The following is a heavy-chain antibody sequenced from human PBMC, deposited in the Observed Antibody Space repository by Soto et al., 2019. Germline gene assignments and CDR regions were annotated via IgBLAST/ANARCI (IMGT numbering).Heavy chain of an antibody. CDR1: GGTFSTSA. CDR2: IMPVFPTP. V-gene: IGHV1-69*12. J-gene: IGHJ6*02. D-gene: IGHD3-3*02. CDR3: ARDKDRQQLGGNYYYILDV. Sequence: QVQLVQSGAEVKKPGSSVKVSCKASGGTFSTSAISWVRQAPGQGLEWVGGIMPVFPTPDYAQKFQGIVTITADDSTTTAYLEPTRPRTHDTAVYYCARDKDRQQLGGNYYYILDVWGQGTAITVSS.